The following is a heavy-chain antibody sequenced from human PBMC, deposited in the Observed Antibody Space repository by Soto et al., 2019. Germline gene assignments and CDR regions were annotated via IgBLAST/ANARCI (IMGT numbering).Heavy chain of an antibody. J-gene: IGHJ6*03. CDR3: ASWSGYSPYYYMDV. CDR2: IIPILGIA. D-gene: IGHD3-3*01. CDR1: VGTFSSYT. Sequence: SVKVSCKASVGTFSSYTISWVRQAPGQGLEWMGRIIPILGIANYAQKFQGRVTITADKSTSTAYMELSSLRSEDTAVYYCASWSGYSPYYYMDVWGKGTTVTVSS. V-gene: IGHV1-69*02.